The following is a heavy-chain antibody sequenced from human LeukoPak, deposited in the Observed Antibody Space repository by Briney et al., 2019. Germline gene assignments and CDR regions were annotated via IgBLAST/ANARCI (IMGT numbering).Heavy chain of an antibody. CDR2: IIPIFGTA. CDR1: GGTFSSYA. J-gene: IGHJ6*03. V-gene: IGHV1-69*05. D-gene: IGHD6-13*01. CDR3: ASSGYGSSKQGDYYYMDV. Sequence: SVTVSCKASGGTFSSYAISLVRQAPGQGLEWMGGIIPIFGTANYAQKFQGRVTITTDESTSTAYMELSSLRSEDTAVYYCASSGYGSSKQGDYYYMDVWGKGTTVTVSS.